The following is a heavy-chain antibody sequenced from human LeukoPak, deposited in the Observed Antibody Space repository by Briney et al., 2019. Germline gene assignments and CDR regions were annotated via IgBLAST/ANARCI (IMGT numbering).Heavy chain of an antibody. CDR1: GFTFSGHW. V-gene: IGHV3-7*01. Sequence: GGSLRLSCAASGFTFSGHWMSWVRQAPGKGLEWVANINQGGSDKYYVDSVKGRFTISRDNANNLLYLQMNSLRGEDTAVCYCTRDRSRAEDDWGQGTLVTVSS. J-gene: IGHJ4*02. D-gene: IGHD1-14*01. CDR3: TRDRSRAEDD. CDR2: INQGGSDK.